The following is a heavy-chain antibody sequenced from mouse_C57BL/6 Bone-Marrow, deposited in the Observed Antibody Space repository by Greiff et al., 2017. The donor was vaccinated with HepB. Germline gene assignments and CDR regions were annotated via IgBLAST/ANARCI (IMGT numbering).Heavy chain of an antibody. CDR1: GYTFTDYY. Sequence: EVQLQQSGPELVKPGASVKISCKASGYTFTDYYMNWVKQSHGKSLEWIGDINPNNGGTSYNQKFKGKATLTVDKSSSTAYMELRSLTSEDSAVYYCANFYYDYHYYAMDYWGQGTSVTVSS. D-gene: IGHD2-4*01. CDR3: ANFYYDYHYYAMDY. CDR2: INPNNGGT. J-gene: IGHJ4*01. V-gene: IGHV1-26*01.